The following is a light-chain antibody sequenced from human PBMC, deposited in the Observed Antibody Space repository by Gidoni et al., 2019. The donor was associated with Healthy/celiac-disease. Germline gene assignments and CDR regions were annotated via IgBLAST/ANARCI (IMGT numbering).Light chain of an antibody. CDR3: QQSYSTLMCS. Sequence: DIQMTQSPSSRSASVGDRVTITCRASQSISSYLNWYQQKPGKAPKLLIYAASSLPSGVPSRFSGSGSGTDFTLTISSLQPEDFATYYCQQSYSTLMCSFGQGTKLEIK. V-gene: IGKV1-39*01. J-gene: IGKJ2*04. CDR1: QSISSY. CDR2: AAS.